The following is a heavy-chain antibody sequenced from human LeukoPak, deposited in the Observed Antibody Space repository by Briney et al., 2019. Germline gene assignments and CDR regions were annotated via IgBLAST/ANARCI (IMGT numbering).Heavy chain of an antibody. J-gene: IGHJ1*01. Sequence: GGSLRLSCAASGFTVSSNYMSWVRQAPGKGLEWVGRIRSKTDGGTIDYAVSVQGRFTISRADSKNTLYLQMGSLKTEDTAVYYCAKHFYGVVSIQQWGQGTLVTVSS. CDR3: AKHFYGVVSIQQ. CDR2: IRSKTDGGTI. CDR1: GFTVSSNY. D-gene: IGHD3-3*01. V-gene: IGHV3-15*01.